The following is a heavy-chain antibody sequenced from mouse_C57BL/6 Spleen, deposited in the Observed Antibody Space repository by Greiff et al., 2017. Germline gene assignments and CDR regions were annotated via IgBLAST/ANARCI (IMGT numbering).Heavy chain of an antibody. D-gene: IGHD4-1*01. Sequence: EVKLMESGGGLVKPGGSLKLSCAASGFTFSDYGMHWVRQAPEKGLEWVAYISSGSSTIYYADKVKGRFTISRDNAKNTLFLQMTSLGSEDTAMYYCARGELGRLGAYWGQGTLVTVSA. CDR1: GFTFSDYG. CDR2: ISSGSSTI. CDR3: ARGELGRLGAY. J-gene: IGHJ3*01. V-gene: IGHV5-17*01.